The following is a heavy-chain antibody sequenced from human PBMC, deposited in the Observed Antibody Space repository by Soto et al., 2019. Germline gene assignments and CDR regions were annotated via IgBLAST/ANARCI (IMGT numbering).Heavy chain of an antibody. Sequence: QLQLQESGPGLVKPSETLSLTCTVSGGSISSSSYYWGWIHQPPGKGLEWIGSIYYSGSTYYNPSLKRRVTISVDTSKNQFSLKLSSVTAADTAVYYCARHSPYEGEVYGSGSYHRILYYFDYWGQGTLVTVSS. CDR1: GGSISSSSYY. CDR2: IYYSGST. CDR3: ARHSPYEGEVYGSGSYHRILYYFDY. V-gene: IGHV4-39*01. J-gene: IGHJ4*02. D-gene: IGHD3-10*01.